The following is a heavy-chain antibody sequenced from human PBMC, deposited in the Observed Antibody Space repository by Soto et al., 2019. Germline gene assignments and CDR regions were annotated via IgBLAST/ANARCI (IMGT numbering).Heavy chain of an antibody. CDR2: IYHSGST. D-gene: IGHD3-22*01. CDR1: GGSVSSSNW. V-gene: IGHV4-4*02. Sequence: LSLTCIVSGGSVSSSNWWSWVRQPPGKGLEWIGEIYHSGSTTYNPSLKSRATISVDKSENQFSLRLKSVTAADTAVYYCASVGSDYDNSGYRLPWGPGTLVTVSS. J-gene: IGHJ5*02. CDR3: ASVGSDYDNSGYRLP.